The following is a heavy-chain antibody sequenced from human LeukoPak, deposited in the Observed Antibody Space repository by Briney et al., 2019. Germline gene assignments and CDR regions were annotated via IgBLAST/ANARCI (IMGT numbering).Heavy chain of an antibody. CDR3: ARDCPQRYFDY. V-gene: IGHV1-69*13. CDR2: IIPIFGTA. J-gene: IGHJ4*02. D-gene: IGHD6-25*01. Sequence: SVNVSCKSSGGTFSSYAISWVRQAPGQGLEWMGGIIPIFGTANYAQKFQGRVTITADESTSTAYMELSSLRSEDTAVFYCARDCPQRYFDYWGQGTLVTVSS. CDR1: GGTFSSYA.